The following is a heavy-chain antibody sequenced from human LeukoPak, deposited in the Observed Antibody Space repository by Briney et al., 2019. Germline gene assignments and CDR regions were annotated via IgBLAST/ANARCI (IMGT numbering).Heavy chain of an antibody. CDR3: ARVLVGVTRPGFDS. D-gene: IGHD1-26*01. Sequence: KAGGSLRLSCTASGLTFSTSGFNWVRQAPGKGLEWVASIGPTGSDRYHADSIKGRFTISRDNANNFLYLQMNSLRAEDTAVYYCARVLVGVTRPGFDSWGQGTLVTVSS. J-gene: IGHJ4*02. CDR2: IGPTGSDR. V-gene: IGHV3-21*06. CDR1: GLTFSTSG.